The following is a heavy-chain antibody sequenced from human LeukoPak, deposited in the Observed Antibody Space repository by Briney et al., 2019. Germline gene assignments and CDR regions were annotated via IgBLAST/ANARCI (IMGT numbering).Heavy chain of an antibody. Sequence: GGSRRLSCAHSGFTLSDYYMSWIRQAPGKGVEWVSYISSSGSTIYYADSVEGRFTISSDNDKNSLYLQMNSLRAEDTAVYYCATDTGSPVGAITMEDNVFDIWGQGTMVTVSS. CDR3: ATDTGSPVGAITMEDNVFDI. CDR2: ISSSGSTI. D-gene: IGHD3-3*01. CDR1: GFTLSDYY. V-gene: IGHV3-11*01. J-gene: IGHJ3*02.